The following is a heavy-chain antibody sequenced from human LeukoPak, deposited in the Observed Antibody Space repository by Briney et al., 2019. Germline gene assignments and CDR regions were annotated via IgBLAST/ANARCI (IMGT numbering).Heavy chain of an antibody. V-gene: IGHV3-53*01. CDR1: GLTVSNNY. D-gene: IGHD2-15*01. CDR3: AGDRHCSGGSCSGL. CDR2: IYSGGST. J-gene: IGHJ4*02. Sequence: PGGSLRLSCAASGLTVSNNYMKWVRQAPGKGLEWVSLIYSGGSTYYADSVKGRFTISRDNPKNTVYLQMNNLRAEDTAVYYRAGDRHCSGGSCSGLWGQGTLVTVSS.